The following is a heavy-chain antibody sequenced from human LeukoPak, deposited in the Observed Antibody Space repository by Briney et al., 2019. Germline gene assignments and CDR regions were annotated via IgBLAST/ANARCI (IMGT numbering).Heavy chain of an antibody. CDR1: GFTFSSYW. D-gene: IGHD2-2*01. J-gene: IGHJ4*02. CDR2: IRYDGSNK. CDR3: AKDHPVPAAQGGYFDY. Sequence: GGSLRLSCAASGFTFSSYWMSWVRQAPGKGLEWVAFIRYDGSNKYYADSVKGRFTISRDNSKNTLYLQMNSLRAEDTAVYYCAKDHPVPAAQGGYFDYWGQGTLVTVSS. V-gene: IGHV3-30*02.